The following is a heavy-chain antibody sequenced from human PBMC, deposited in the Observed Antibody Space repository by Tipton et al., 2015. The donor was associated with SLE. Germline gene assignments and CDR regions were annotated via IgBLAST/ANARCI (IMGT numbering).Heavy chain of an antibody. CDR1: GGSISSYY. D-gene: IGHD6-19*01. V-gene: IGHV4-4*07. CDR2: IYTSGST. CDR3: ARHVWWSGRTVAALYGMDV. J-gene: IGHJ6*02. Sequence: TLSLTCTVSGGSISSYYWSWIRQPAGKGLEWIGRIYTSGSTNYNPSLKSRVTISVDTSKDQFSLKLSPVTAADTAVYYCARHVWWSGRTVAALYGMDVWGQGTTVTVSS.